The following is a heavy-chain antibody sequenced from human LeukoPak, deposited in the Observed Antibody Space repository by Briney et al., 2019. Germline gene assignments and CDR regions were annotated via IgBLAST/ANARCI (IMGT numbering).Heavy chain of an antibody. J-gene: IGHJ3*02. Sequence: PGGSLRLSCAASGFTFSSYSMNWVRQAPGKGLEWVSSISSSSSYIYYADSVKGRFTISRDNAKNSLYLQMNSLRAEDTAVYYCARDGSGRSDAFDIWGQGTMVTVSS. CDR3: ARDGSGRSDAFDI. CDR2: ISSSSSYI. V-gene: IGHV3-21*01. CDR1: GFTFSSYS.